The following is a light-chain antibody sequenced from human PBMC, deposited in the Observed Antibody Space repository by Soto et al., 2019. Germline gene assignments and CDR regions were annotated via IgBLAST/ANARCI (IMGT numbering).Light chain of an antibody. CDR2: EVS. Sequence: LTQPPSVSGSPGQSVTISCTGASSDVGSYNRVSWYQQPPGTAPKLMIYEVSNRPSGVPDRFSGSKSGNTASLTISGLQAEDEADYYCSSYTSSSTYVFGTGTKVTVL. J-gene: IGLJ1*01. CDR1: SSDVGSYNR. V-gene: IGLV2-18*02. CDR3: SSYTSSSTYV.